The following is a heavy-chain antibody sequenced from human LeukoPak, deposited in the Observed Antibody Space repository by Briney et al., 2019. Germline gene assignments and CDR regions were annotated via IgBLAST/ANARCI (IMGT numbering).Heavy chain of an antibody. CDR1: GGSISGYH. Sequence: SETLSLTCIVSGGSISGYHWSWIRQPAGRGLEWIGRIYSSGSTNYNPSLKSRVSMSVDTSNNEFSLSLTSVTAADTAIYYCAIGQDWFDPWGQGTLVTVSS. CDR2: IYSSGST. J-gene: IGHJ5*02. V-gene: IGHV4-4*07. CDR3: AIGQDWFDP.